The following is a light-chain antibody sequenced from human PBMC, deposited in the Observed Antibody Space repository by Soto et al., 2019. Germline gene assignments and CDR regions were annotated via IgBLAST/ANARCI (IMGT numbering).Light chain of an antibody. J-gene: IGKJ1*01. V-gene: IGKV3-20*01. Sequence: IVLTQSPGTLSLSPGERATLSCRASQSFSSSYLAWYQQKPGQAPRLLIYGASIKATGIPERFSGSGSGTDFTLTISRLEPEDFAVYYCQQYGSSRETFGQGTK. CDR2: GAS. CDR1: QSFSSSY. CDR3: QQYGSSRET.